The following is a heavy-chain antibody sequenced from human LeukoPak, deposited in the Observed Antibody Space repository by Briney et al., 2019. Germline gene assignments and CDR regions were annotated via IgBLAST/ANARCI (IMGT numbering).Heavy chain of an antibody. CDR3: ARVVGSSTPLSMDV. V-gene: IGHV4-38-2*02. CDR1: GYSISSGYY. D-gene: IGHD2-2*01. CDR2: IYHSGST. Sequence: PSETLSLTCTVSGYSISSGYYWGWIRQPLGKGLEWIGSIYHSGSTYYNPSLKSRVTISVDTSKNQFSLKLSSVTAADTAVYYCARVVGSSTPLSMDVWGKGITVTVSS. J-gene: IGHJ6*03.